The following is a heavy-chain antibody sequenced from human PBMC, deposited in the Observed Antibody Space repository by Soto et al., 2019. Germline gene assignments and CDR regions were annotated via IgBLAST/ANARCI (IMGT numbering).Heavy chain of an antibody. CDR3: ARTHSGSYYSVFNY. D-gene: IGHD1-26*01. Sequence: SETLSLTCVVSNFSISSGYYWGWIRQSPGKGLEWIASIYRSGTTSYNPSLKSRVTISVDPSKNQFSLMLTAVTAADTAVYYCARTHSGSYYSVFNYWGRGTLVTVSS. J-gene: IGHJ4*02. CDR1: NFSISSGYY. V-gene: IGHV4-38-2*01. CDR2: IYRSGTT.